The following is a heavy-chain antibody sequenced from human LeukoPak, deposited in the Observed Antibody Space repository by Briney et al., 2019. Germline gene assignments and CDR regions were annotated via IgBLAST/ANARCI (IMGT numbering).Heavy chain of an antibody. J-gene: IGHJ5*02. CDR2: ISSSGSTI. D-gene: IGHD1-26*01. Sequence: GGSLRLSCAASGFTFSDCYMSWIRQAPGKGLEWVSYISSSGSTIYYADSVKGRFTISRDNAKNSLYLQMNSLRAEDTAVYYCAKAPQWGNWFDPWGQGTLVTVSS. V-gene: IGHV3-11*01. CDR1: GFTFSDCY. CDR3: AKAPQWGNWFDP.